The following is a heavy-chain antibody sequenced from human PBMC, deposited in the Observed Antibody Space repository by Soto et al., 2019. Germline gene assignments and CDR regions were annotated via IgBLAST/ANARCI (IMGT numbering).Heavy chain of an antibody. CDR3: AKGTGTTIFGY. CDR1: GGSISSGDYY. J-gene: IGHJ4*02. Sequence: SETLSLTCTVSGGSISSGDYYWSWIRQPPGKGLEWIGYIYYSGSTYYNPSLKSRVTISVDTSKNQFSLKLSSVTAADTAVYYCAKGTGTTIFGYWGQGTLVTVS. CDR2: IYYSGST. V-gene: IGHV4-30-4*01. D-gene: IGHD1-7*01.